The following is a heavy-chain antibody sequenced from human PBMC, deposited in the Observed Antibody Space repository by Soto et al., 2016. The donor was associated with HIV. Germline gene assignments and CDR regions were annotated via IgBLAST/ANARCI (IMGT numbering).Heavy chain of an antibody. CDR2: INSDGSNT. V-gene: IGHV3-74*01. J-gene: IGHJ4*01. Sequence: EVQLVESGGGLVQPGGSLRLSCAASGFNFSSYWMHWVRQAPGKGLMWVSRINSDGSNTRYADSVKGRFTISRDNAKNTLYLQMNSLRADDTAVYYCARDRSFWSGSLYYWGHGTLVTVSS. D-gene: IGHD3-3*01. CDR3: ARDRSFWSGSLYY. CDR1: GFNFSSYW.